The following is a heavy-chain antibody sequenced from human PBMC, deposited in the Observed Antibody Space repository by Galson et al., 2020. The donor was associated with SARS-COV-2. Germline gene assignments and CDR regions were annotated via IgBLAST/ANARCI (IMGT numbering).Heavy chain of an antibody. Sequence: GGSLRLSCSVSGFTFSNYWMSWVRQAHGKGLEWVANIQQDGSDKYYVATVRGRFTISRDNANNSLYLQMNSLRAEDTALYYCRAADNGFDVWGQGTMVTVSS. CDR3: RAADNGFDV. V-gene: IGHV3-7*01. D-gene: IGHD6-13*01. CDR2: IQQDGSDK. J-gene: IGHJ3*01. CDR1: GFTFSNYW.